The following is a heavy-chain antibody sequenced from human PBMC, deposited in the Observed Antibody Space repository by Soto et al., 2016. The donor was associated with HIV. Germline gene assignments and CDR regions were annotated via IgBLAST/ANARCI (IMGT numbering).Heavy chain of an antibody. Sequence: QVQLLQSGPGLVKPSETLSLNCTISGGPISQYYWNWIRQSPGKKMEWLGYVYYSGGLSYNPSFKSRLFMSMDTSKAQFSLRLTSLTAADTAIYYCAGYKITPGENWLDPWGQGTRSPVSS. CDR2: VYYSGGL. D-gene: IGHD5-12*01. CDR1: GGPISQYY. V-gene: IGHV4-59*01. CDR3: AGYKITPGENWLDP. J-gene: IGHJ5*02.